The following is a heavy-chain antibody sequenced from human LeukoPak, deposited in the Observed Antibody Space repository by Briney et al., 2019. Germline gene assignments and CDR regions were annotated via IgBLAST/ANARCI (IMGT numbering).Heavy chain of an antibody. Sequence: SETLSLTCTDSGDSIGSGGYSWTWIRQLPGKGLEWIGYIYYSGTAFYNPSLKSRITISVGTSKNQFSLKLSSVTAADTAVYYCARVRGDYFDYWGQGTLVTVSS. CDR1: GDSIGSGGYS. V-gene: IGHV4-31*03. J-gene: IGHJ4*02. CDR3: ARVRGDYFDY. CDR2: IYYSGTA. D-gene: IGHD3-16*01.